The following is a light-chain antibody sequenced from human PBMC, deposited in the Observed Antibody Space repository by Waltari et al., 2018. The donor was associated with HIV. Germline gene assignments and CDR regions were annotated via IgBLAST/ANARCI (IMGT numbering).Light chain of an antibody. CDR3: CSYADNYPVV. Sequence: QSALPQPRSVSGSPGQSVTIPCPGTSSDVGGYNYVSWYQQHPGKAPKFMIYDVNKRPSGVPDRFSGSKSGNTASLTISGLQAEDEADYYCCSYADNYPVVFGGGTKLTVL. CDR1: SSDVGGYNY. J-gene: IGLJ2*01. CDR2: DVN. V-gene: IGLV2-11*01.